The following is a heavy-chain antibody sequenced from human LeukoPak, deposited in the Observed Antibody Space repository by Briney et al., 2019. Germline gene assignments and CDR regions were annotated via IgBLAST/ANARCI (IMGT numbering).Heavy chain of an antibody. CDR2: INHSGST. CDR3: ARHGHYYDSSGYYRWGSYYFDY. D-gene: IGHD3-22*01. J-gene: IGHJ4*02. V-gene: IGHV4-34*01. CDR1: GGSFSGYY. Sequence: SETLSLTCAVYGGSFSGYYWSWIRQPPGKGLEWIGEINHSGSTNYNPSLKSRVTISVDTSKNQFSLKLSSVTAADTAVYCCARHGHYYDSSGYYRWGSYYFDYWGQGTLVTVSS.